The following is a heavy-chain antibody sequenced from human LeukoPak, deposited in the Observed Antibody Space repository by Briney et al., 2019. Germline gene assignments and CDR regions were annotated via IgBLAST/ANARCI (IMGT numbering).Heavy chain of an antibody. CDR2: IIPIFGTA. CDR3: ARGPPLEVPSWYCGMDV. D-gene: IGHD3-3*01. CDR1: GGTFSSYA. V-gene: IGHV1-69*13. Sequence: GASVKVSCKASGGTFSSYAISWVRQAPGQGLEWMGGIIPIFGTANYAQKFQGRVTITADESTSTAYMELSSLRSEGTAVYYCARGPPLEVPSWYCGMDVWGQGTTVTVSS. J-gene: IGHJ6*02.